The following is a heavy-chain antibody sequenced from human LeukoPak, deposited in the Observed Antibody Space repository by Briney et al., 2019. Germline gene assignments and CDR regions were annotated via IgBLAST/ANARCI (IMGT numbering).Heavy chain of an antibody. CDR2: INHSGST. Sequence: PSETLSLTCAVYGGSFSGYYWSWIRQPPGKGLEWIGEINHSGSTNYIPSLKSRVTISVDTSKNQFSLKLSSVTAADTAVYYCARGVGVYSNYPTYYYYYYMDVWGKGTTVTVSS. CDR3: ARGVGVYSNYPTYYYYYYMDV. D-gene: IGHD4-11*01. V-gene: IGHV4-34*01. CDR1: GGSFSGYY. J-gene: IGHJ6*03.